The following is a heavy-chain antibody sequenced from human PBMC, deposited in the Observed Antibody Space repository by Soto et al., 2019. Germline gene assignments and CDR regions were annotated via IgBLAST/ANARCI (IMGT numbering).Heavy chain of an antibody. D-gene: IGHD3-10*01. CDR1: GGSISSGGYY. V-gene: IGHV4-31*03. CDR2: IYYSGST. CDR3: ARDIAMVRGVMEVDAFDI. J-gene: IGHJ3*02. Sequence: SETLSLTCTVSGGSISSGGYYWSWIRQHPGKGLEWIGYIYYSGSTYYNPSLKSRVTISVDTSKNQISLKLSSVTAADTAVYYCARDIAMVRGVMEVDAFDIWGQGTMVTVSS.